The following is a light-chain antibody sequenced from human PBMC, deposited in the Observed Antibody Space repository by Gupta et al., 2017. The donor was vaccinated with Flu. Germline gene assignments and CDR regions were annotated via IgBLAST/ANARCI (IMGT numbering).Light chain of an antibody. CDR1: HGISNY. CDR2: VAS. CDR3: QQRNYSPYP. J-gene: IGKJ2*01. Sequence: PSFLSASVGDTVTITCRASHGISNYLAWYQQRPGQAPSLIIYVASTVKSGVPSRFSGSGSGTEFTLKISGRQPEDFATYYCQQRNYSPYPFGQGTKLEIK. V-gene: IGKV1-9*01.